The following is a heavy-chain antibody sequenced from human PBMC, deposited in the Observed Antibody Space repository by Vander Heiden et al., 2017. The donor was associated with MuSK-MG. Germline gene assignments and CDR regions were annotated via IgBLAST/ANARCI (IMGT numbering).Heavy chain of an antibody. D-gene: IGHD4-17*01. CDR3: VRPTVETGGAFDI. J-gene: IGHJ3*02. CDR1: GVTFSGVA. CDR2: IRSKSNNYAT. Sequence: EVQLVESGGGLVQPGGSLKLSCAASGVTFSGVAILWVRQAYVKGLEGGGHIRSKSNNYATVSPASVKGMFIISRDDSKKTAFLQMNSLKIEDMDVYYCVRPTVETGGAFDIWGHGTMVTVSS. V-gene: IGHV3-73*02.